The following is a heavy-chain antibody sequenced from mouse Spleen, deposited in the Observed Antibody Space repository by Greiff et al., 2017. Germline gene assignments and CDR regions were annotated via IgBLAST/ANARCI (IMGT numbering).Heavy chain of an antibody. V-gene: IGHV14-4*01. CDR1: GFNIKDDY. J-gene: IGHJ3*01. Sequence: VQLQQSGAELVRPGASVKLSCTASGFNIKDDYMHWVKRRPEQGLEWIGWIDPENGDTEYASKFQGKATITADTSSNTAYLQLSSLTSEDTAVYYCTTLTARATWFAYWGQGTLVTVSA. CDR2: IDPENGDT. CDR3: TTLTARATWFAY. D-gene: IGHD3-2*01.